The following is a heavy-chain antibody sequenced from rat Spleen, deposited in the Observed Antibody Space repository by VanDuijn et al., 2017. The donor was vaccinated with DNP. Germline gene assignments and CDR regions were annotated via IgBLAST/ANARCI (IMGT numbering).Heavy chain of an antibody. D-gene: IGHD1-2*01. CDR3: STDYMSNWFAY. V-gene: IGHV5-31*01. CDR2: IPSSGDST. Sequence: EVQLVESGGDLVQPGRSLRLSCVASRFTFNNFWMTWFRQVPRKGLEWVASIPSSGDSTYYPDSVKGRFTISRDIAKNTLYLQMNSLRSEDTATYYCSTDYMSNWFAYWGQGTLVSVSS. CDR1: RFTFNNFW. J-gene: IGHJ3*01.